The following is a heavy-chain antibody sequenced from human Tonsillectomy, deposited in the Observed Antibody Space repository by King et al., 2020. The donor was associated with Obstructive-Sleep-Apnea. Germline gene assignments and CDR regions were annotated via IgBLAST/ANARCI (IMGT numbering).Heavy chain of an antibody. J-gene: IGHJ4*02. Sequence: QLQESGPGLVKPSETLSLTCTVSGYSISSGYYWGWIRQPPGKGLEWIGSIYHSGSTYYNSSLTSRVTISVDTSKNQFSLKLNSVTAADTAFYYCARSGVVNHRPVQLDYWGQGTLVTVSS. D-gene: IGHD2-21*01. CDR2: IYHSGST. CDR1: GYSISSGYY. V-gene: IGHV4-38-2*02. CDR3: ARSGVVNHRPVQLDY.